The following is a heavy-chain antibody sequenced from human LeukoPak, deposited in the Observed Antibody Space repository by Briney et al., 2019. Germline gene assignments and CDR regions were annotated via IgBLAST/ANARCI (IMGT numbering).Heavy chain of an antibody. V-gene: IGHV3-21*01. J-gene: IGHJ4*02. D-gene: IGHD4-11*01. Sequence: GGSLRLSCVASGFTLSSHTMNWVRQAPGKGLEWVSSISSSNRFIYYADSVKGRFTISRDNAKNSLYLQMNSLRAEDTAIYYCARDSSYTVTTYEGFDYWGQGSLVTVSS. CDR1: GFTLSSHT. CDR3: ARDSSYTVTTYEGFDY. CDR2: ISSSNRFI.